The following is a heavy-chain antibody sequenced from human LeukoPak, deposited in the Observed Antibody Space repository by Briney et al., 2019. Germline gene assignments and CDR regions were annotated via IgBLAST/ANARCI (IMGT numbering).Heavy chain of an antibody. CDR1: GYTFTGYY. Sequence: ASVKVSCKASGYTFTGYYMHWVRQAPGQGLEWMGWINPNSGGTNYAQKFQGRVTMTRDTSISTAYMELSRLRSDDTAVYYCARAYSSSGGGDYWGQGTLVTVSS. D-gene: IGHD6-13*01. V-gene: IGHV1-2*02. CDR3: ARAYSSSGGGDY. CDR2: INPNSGGT. J-gene: IGHJ4*02.